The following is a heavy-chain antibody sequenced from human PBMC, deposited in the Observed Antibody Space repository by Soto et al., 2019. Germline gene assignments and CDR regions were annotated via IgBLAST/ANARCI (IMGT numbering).Heavy chain of an antibody. CDR1: GGSISRGGYY. V-gene: IGHV4-30-4*01. CDR3: ARAMNLASSYNWFDP. CDR2: IYHSGST. J-gene: IGHJ5*02. Sequence: SETLSLTCPVSGGSISRGGYYWIWIRQPPGKGLDWIGYIYHSGSTYYNPSLKSRVTVSVDTSNNQFSLKLSSVTAADTAVYFCARAMNLASSYNWFDPWGHGTLVTVSS.